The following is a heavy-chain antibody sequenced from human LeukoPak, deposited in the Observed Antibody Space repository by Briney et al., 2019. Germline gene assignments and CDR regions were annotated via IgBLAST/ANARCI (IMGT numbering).Heavy chain of an antibody. CDR1: GGSISSYY. CDR2: IYTSGST. D-gene: IGHD4-17*01. J-gene: IGHJ4*02. Sequence: PSETLSLTCTVSGGSISSYYWSWIRQPAGKGLEWIGRIYTSGSTNYNPSLKSRVTISVDKSKNQFSLELSSATAADTAVYYCARAPTTVTTNFDYWGQGTLVTVSS. CDR3: ARAPTTVTTNFDY. V-gene: IGHV4-4*07.